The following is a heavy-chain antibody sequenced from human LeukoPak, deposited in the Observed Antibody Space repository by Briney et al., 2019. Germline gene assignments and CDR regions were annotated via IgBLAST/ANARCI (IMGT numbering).Heavy chain of an antibody. Sequence: SETLSLTCTVSGGSISSYYWAWIRQPPGKGLEWIGSIYSGGSTFYNPSLMGRVTISVDTSKNQFSLKLNSVTAADTAVYFCARPHHHYDTDTSVTTAFYFDYWGQGTLVTVSS. CDR1: GGSISSYY. D-gene: IGHD3-16*01. CDR2: IYSGGST. J-gene: IGHJ4*02. CDR3: ARPHHHYDTDTSVTTAFYFDY. V-gene: IGHV4-39*01.